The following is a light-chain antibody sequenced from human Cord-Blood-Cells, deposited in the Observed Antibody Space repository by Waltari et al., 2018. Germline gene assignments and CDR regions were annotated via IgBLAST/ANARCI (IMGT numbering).Light chain of an antibody. V-gene: IGKV3-15*01. Sequence: EIVMTQSPATLSVSPGERATLSCRASQSVNSNLAWYQQKPGQAPRLLIYGASTRATGIPAMFSGSGAGTEFTLTISSLQSEDFAVYDCQQYNNWPYSFGQGTTLEIK. J-gene: IGKJ2*03. CDR2: GAS. CDR3: QQYNNWPYS. CDR1: QSVNSN.